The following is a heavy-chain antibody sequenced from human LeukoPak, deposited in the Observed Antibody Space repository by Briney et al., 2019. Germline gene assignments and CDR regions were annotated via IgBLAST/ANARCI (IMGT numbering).Heavy chain of an antibody. D-gene: IGHD3-22*01. Sequence: SETLSLTCTVYGDTLSGYYWAWIRQLPGKGLEWIGQINHSGGTNYQPSLQSRVSISVASYKNHYSLNLISWTAGDTAVYSWARGPLDRYFYESSGDYCLVLWGQGTLVTVSS. CDR2: INHSGGT. J-gene: IGHJ4*02. CDR1: GDTLSGYY. V-gene: IGHV4-34*01. CDR3: ARGPLDRYFYESSGDYCLVL.